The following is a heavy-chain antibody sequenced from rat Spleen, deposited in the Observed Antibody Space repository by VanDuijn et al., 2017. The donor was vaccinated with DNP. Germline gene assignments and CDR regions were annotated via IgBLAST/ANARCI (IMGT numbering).Heavy chain of an antibody. V-gene: IGHV5-29*01. J-gene: IGHJ2*01. CDR3: AKGPNYGGWSDYFDY. CDR2: ISYDGSST. CDR1: GFTFSDYY. D-gene: IGHD1-11*01. Sequence: EVQLVESGGGLVQPGRSLKLSCAASGFTFSDYYMAWVRQAPTKGLEWVATISYDGSSTYYRDSVKGRFTISRDNAQNTLYLQMNKLGSEDTAIYYCAKGPNYGGWSDYFDYWGQGVMVTVSS.